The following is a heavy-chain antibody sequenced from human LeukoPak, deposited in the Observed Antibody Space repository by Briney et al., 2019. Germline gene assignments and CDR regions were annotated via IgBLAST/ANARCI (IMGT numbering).Heavy chain of an antibody. J-gene: IGHJ5*02. D-gene: IGHD6-19*01. Sequence: SETLSLICAVYGGSFSGYYWSWIRQPPGKGLEWIGEINHSGSTNYNPSLKSRVTISVDTSKNQFSLKLSSVTAADTAVYYCARKGWSYNWFDPWGQGTLVTVSS. CDR3: ARKGWSYNWFDP. CDR1: GGSFSGYY. V-gene: IGHV4-34*01. CDR2: INHSGST.